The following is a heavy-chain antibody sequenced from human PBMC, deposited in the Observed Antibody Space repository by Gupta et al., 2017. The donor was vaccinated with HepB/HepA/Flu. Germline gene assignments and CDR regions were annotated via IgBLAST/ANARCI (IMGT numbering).Heavy chain of an antibody. CDR2: ITDSSGGT. D-gene: IGHD3-3*01. CDR1: GFTFSTSA. V-gene: IGHV3-23*01. Sequence: EVHVLESGGTLVQPGGSLRLSCEASGFTFSTSAMTWVRQAPGRGLEWVACITDSSGGTFYADSVKGRFTVTRDNSKNTLYLQMNSLRADDTAEYYCAKVWGGYYFDYWGQGTLVIVS. CDR3: AKVWGGYYFDY. J-gene: IGHJ4*02.